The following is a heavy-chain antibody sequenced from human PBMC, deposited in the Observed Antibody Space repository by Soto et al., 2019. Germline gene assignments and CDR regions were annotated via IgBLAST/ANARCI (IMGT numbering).Heavy chain of an antibody. V-gene: IGHV2-26*01. CDR2: IFSNDEK. D-gene: IGHD2-15*01. J-gene: IGHJ6*02. CDR3: ARKAGWPDYYYYGMDV. Sequence: KSGPTLVNPTETLTLTCTVSGFSLSNARMGVSWIRQPPGKALEWLARIFSNDEKSYSTSLKSRLTISKDTSKSQVVLTMTNMDPVDTATYYCARKAGWPDYYYYGMDVWGQGTTVTVSS. CDR1: GFSLSNARMG.